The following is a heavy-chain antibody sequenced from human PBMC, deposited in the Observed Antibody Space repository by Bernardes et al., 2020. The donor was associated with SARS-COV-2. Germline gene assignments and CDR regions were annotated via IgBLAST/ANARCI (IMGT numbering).Heavy chain of an antibody. J-gene: IGHJ4*02. D-gene: IGHD5-18*01. V-gene: IGHV2-5*01. CDR1: GFSRGPSGVG. CDR3: AQAMAAPIADFDY. CDR2: IYWNNDK. Sequence: SGSTPSKPTQTLTLTCPVSGFSRGPSGVGVGSIMQLPGKALELRALIYWNNDKRYSPSVKSRLTITKDTSKNQVVLTMTNMDPVDTATYYCAQAMAAPIADFDYWGQGTLVTVSS.